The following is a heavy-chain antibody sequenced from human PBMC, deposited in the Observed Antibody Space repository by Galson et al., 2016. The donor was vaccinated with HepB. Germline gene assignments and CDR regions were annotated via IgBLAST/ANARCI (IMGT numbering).Heavy chain of an antibody. D-gene: IGHD3-16*02. Sequence: LSLTCLVSGGSVSSGRFYWSWLRQPPGKGLEWIGDTYYSVSTNYSPSLKSRVTISVDTSKNQFFLKLNSVTATDTAVYYCVRMFLWGGARYTASPFFDYWGQGTLVTVSS. CDR1: GGSVSSGRFY. V-gene: IGHV4-61*01. CDR3: VRMFLWGGARYTASPFFDY. CDR2: TYYSVST. J-gene: IGHJ4*02.